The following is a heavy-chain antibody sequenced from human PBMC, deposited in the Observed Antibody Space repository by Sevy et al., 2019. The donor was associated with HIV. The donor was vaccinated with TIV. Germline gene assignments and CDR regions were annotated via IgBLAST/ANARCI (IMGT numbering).Heavy chain of an antibody. CDR1: GFTFSSYS. Sequence: GGSLRLSCAASGFTFSSYSMNWVRQAPGKGLEWVSYISSSSTTIYYADSVKGRFTISRDNAKNSLYLQMNSLRDEDTAVYYCAIGYTGYDVGPLDYWGQGTLVTVSS. V-gene: IGHV3-48*02. CDR3: AIGYTGYDVGPLDY. D-gene: IGHD5-12*01. CDR2: ISSSSTTI. J-gene: IGHJ4*02.